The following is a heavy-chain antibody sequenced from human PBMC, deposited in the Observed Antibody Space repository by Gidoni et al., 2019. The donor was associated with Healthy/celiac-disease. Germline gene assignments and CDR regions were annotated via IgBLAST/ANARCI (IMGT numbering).Heavy chain of an antibody. V-gene: IGHV3-30*18. J-gene: IGHJ4*02. D-gene: IGHD4-17*01. CDR2: ISYDGSNK. CDR3: AKAPGDYGDWITLDY. Sequence: QVQLVESGGCVVQPGRSLRLSCAAPGFPFSSYGMPWVRQAPGKGLEWVAVISYDGSNKYYADSVKGRFTISRDNSKNTLYLQMNSLRAEDTAVYYCAKAPGDYGDWITLDYWGQGTLVTVSS. CDR1: GFPFSSYG.